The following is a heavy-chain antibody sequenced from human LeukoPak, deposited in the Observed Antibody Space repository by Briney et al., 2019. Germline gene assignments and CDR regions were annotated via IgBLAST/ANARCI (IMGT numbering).Heavy chain of an antibody. Sequence: SETLSFTGTGSGGSISSYYWSWIRQPPGKGLEWIGYIYYSGSTNYIPSLKSRMTISVDTSRNQLSLKLSSVTAADTAVYYCARIHMVRGVIGPGYFDYWGQGTLVTVSS. V-gene: IGHV4-59*12. CDR1: GGSISSYY. CDR2: IYYSGST. CDR3: ARIHMVRGVIGPGYFDY. D-gene: IGHD3-10*01. J-gene: IGHJ4*02.